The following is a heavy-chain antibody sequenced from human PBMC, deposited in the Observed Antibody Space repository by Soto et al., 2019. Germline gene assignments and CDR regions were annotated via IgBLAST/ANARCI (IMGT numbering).Heavy chain of an antibody. J-gene: IGHJ3*01. V-gene: IGHV1-8*01. D-gene: IGHD2-15*01. CDR3: ARGLCTGGTCYGLTVDF. CDR1: GYIFTSHD. Sequence: QVQLVQSGAEVKKPGASVKVSCKASGYIFTSHDINWVRHVPGQGFEWMGWMSPFSGNTGSAQKFQGRVSLTRNTSINTSFMELSSLTSDDTDVYYCARGLCTGGTCYGLTVDFWGQGTTVTVSS. CDR2: MSPFSGNT.